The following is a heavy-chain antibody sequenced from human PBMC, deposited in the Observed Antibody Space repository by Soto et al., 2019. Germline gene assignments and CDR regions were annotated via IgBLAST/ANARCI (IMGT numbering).Heavy chain of an antibody. V-gene: IGHV4-4*02. J-gene: IGHJ4*02. CDR1: GDSISSGNW. CDR2: IYHSGST. Sequence: PSETLSLTCAVSGDSISSGNWWSWVRQPPGKGLEWIGEIYHSGSTNYNPSLKSRVTISVDKSKNQFSLKLSSVTAADTAVYYCAREGIIAAAGTFDYWGQGTLVTVSS. D-gene: IGHD6-13*01. CDR3: AREGIIAAAGTFDY.